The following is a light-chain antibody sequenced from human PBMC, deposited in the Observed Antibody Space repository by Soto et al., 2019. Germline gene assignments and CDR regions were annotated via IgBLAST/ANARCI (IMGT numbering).Light chain of an antibody. Sequence: DIQMTQSPSSLSASVGDRVTITCQASQGISTYVNWFQQKPGEAPKLLVYDASSLETGVPSRFSGRVFGADFSFTISSLQPEDIATYYCQQFDSLPYTFGQGTKLEI. CDR2: DAS. V-gene: IGKV1-33*01. J-gene: IGKJ2*01. CDR3: QQFDSLPYT. CDR1: QGISTY.